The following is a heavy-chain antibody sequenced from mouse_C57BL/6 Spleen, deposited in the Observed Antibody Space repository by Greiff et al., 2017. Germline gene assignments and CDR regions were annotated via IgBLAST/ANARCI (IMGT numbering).Heavy chain of an antibody. D-gene: IGHD4-1*01. J-gene: IGHJ3*01. Sequence: VQLQQSGPELVKPGASVKISCKASGYAFSSSWMNWVKQRPGKGLEWIGRIYPGDGDTNYNGKFKGKATLTADKSSSTAYMQLSSLTSEDSAVYCCARGDWAFAYWGQGTLVTVSA. V-gene: IGHV1-82*01. CDR3: ARGDWAFAY. CDR1: GYAFSSSW. CDR2: IYPGDGDT.